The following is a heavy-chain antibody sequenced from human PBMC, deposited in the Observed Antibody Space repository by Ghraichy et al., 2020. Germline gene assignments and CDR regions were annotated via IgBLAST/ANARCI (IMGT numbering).Heavy chain of an antibody. CDR3: ARDIVHYSSSSERFDP. CDR1: GLSFSYYS. J-gene: IGHJ5*02. CDR2: ISSSSDYI. V-gene: IGHV3-21*01. D-gene: IGHD6-6*01. Sequence: GGSLRLSCAASGLSFSYYSMIWVRQAPGKGLEWVSSISSSSDYIYYADSVEGRFTISRDNAENSLYLQMNSLRAEDTAVYYCARDIVHYSSSSERFDPWGQGTLVTVSS.